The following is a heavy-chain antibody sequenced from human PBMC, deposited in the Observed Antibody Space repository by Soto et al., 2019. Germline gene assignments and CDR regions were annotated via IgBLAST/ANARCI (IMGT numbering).Heavy chain of an antibody. CDR3: ARAPSGYYFDN. CDR1: GYTFTSYA. Sequence: QVQLVQSGVEVKKPGASVKLSCKASGYTFTSYAIHWVRQAPGQSLECLGWINTDNTNTKYSQKFQGRVTITRDTSASTAYMELSSLTSEDTAVYFCARAPSGYYFDNWGQGALVTVSS. D-gene: IGHD3-10*01. V-gene: IGHV1-3*04. CDR2: INTDNTNT. J-gene: IGHJ4*02.